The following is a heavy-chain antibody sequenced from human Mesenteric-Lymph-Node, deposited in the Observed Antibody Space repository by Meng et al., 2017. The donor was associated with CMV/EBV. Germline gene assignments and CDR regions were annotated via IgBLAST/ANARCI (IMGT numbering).Heavy chain of an antibody. V-gene: IGHV1-46*01. D-gene: IGHD6-6*01. CDR3: ASIAARYYFDY. Sequence: ASVKVSCKASGYTFTSHYLHWVRQAPGQGLEWMGVINPTYGSTTYAQKFQGRVTMTRDTSTSTAYLELSSLRSEDTAVYYCASIAARYYFDYWGQGTLVTVSS. J-gene: IGHJ4*02. CDR1: GYTFTSHY. CDR2: INPTYGST.